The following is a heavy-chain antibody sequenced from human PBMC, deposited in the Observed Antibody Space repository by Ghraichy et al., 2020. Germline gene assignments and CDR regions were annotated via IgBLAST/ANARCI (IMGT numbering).Heavy chain of an antibody. J-gene: IGHJ6*04. CDR2: IKGGGGGT. D-gene: IGHD2-2*01. CDR3: AKVSRYCSSPSCAGRGMAV. CDR1: GFTFSSSS. V-gene: IGHV3-23*01. Sequence: GGSLRLSCAASGFTFSSSSMSWVRQAPGKGLEWVAAIKGGGGGTYYADSVKGRFTISRDNAKNTLYLQMNSLRAEDTAVYYCAKVSRYCSSPSCAGRGMAVWGEGTTVTVSS.